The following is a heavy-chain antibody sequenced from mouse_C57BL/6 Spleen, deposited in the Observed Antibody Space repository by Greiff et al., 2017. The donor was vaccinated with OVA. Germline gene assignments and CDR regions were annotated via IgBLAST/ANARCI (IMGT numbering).Heavy chain of an antibody. CDR1: GYAFSSSW. CDR2: IYPGDGDT. Sequence: QVQLQQSGPELVKPGASVKISCKASGYAFSSSWMNWVKQRPGKGLEWIGRIYPGDGDTNYNGKFKGKATLTADKSSSTAYMQLSSLTSEDSAVYFCARGFYYGSSYEYFDVWGTGTTVTVSS. V-gene: IGHV1-82*01. CDR3: ARGFYYGSSYEYFDV. J-gene: IGHJ1*03. D-gene: IGHD1-1*01.